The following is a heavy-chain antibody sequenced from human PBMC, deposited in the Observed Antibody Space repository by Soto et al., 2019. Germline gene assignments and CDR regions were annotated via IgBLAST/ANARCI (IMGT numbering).Heavy chain of an antibody. CDR3: AREVRGQGPRRDFDI. V-gene: IGHV3-33*01. Sequence: TGGSLRLSCAASGFTFSSYGMHWVRQAPGKGLEWVAVIWYDGSNKYYADSVKGRFTISRDNSKNTLYLQMNSLRAEDTAVYYCAREVRGQGPRRDFDIWGQGTMVTVSS. CDR1: GFTFSSYG. D-gene: IGHD3-10*01. CDR2: IWYDGSNK. J-gene: IGHJ3*02.